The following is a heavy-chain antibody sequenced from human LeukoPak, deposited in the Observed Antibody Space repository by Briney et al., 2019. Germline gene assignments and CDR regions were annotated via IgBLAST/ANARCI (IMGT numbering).Heavy chain of an antibody. CDR1: GGSFSGYY. D-gene: IGHD3-22*01. J-gene: IGHJ4*02. Sequence: KTSETLSLTCAVYGGSFSGYYWSWIRQPPGKGLEWIGEINHSGSTNYNPSLKSRVTISVDTSKNQFSLKLSSVTVADTAVYYCARKYDSSGYYDYWGQGTLVTVSS. V-gene: IGHV4-34*01. CDR2: INHSGST. CDR3: ARKYDSSGYYDY.